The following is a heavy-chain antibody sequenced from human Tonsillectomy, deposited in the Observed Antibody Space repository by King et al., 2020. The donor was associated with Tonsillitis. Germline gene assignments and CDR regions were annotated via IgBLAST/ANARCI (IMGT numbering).Heavy chain of an antibody. J-gene: IGHJ6*02. CDR2: ISYDGSNK. CDR1: GFIFSSYA. D-gene: IGHD2-2*01. CDR3: AREGYYCSSTICYAGGYYYYYCIDV. Sequence: VQLVESGGGVVQPGRSLRLACAASGFIFSSYAMHWVRQAPGKGLEWVAVISYDGSNKYYADSVKGRLTISRDNSKNTLYLQMNSLRAEDTAVYYGAREGYYCSSTICYAGGYYYYYCIDVWGQGTSASASS. V-gene: IGHV3-30-3*01.